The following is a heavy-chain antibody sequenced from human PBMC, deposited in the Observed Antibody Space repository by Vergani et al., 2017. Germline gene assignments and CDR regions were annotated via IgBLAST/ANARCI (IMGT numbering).Heavy chain of an antibody. D-gene: IGHD1-1*01. CDR1: GYTFTGYY. V-gene: IGHV1-2*02. CDR2: INTNSGGT. Sequence: QVQLVQSGAEVKKPGASVKVSCKASGYTFTGYYMHWVRQASGQGLGWMGWINTNSGGTNYAQKFQGRVTMTRDTSISKAYMELSRLRSDDTAVYYCARGTTRTTLYYYYYYMDVWGKGTTVTVSS. CDR3: ARGTTRTTLYYYYYYMDV. J-gene: IGHJ6*03.